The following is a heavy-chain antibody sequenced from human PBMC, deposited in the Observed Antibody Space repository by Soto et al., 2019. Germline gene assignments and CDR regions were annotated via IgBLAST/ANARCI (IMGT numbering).Heavy chain of an antibody. CDR1: GYTFTSYY. CDR3: ARGGHVVVVTAAFDY. V-gene: IGHV1-46*03. Sequence: ASVKVSCKPSGYTFTSYYMHWVRQAPGQGLEWMGTINPSGGSTTYAQKFQGRVTMTRDTSTSTLYMGVTRLRSEDTAVYYCARGGHVVVVTAAFDYWGQGTLVTVSS. D-gene: IGHD2-21*02. J-gene: IGHJ4*02. CDR2: INPSGGST.